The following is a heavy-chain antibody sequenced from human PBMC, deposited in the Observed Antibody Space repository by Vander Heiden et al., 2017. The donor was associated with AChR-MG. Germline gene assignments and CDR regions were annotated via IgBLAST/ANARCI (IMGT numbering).Heavy chain of an antibody. CDR3: ARDKVVVVAATVSDAFDI. J-gene: IGHJ3*02. CDR2: ISAYNGNT. V-gene: IGHV1-18*01. CDR1: GYTFTSHG. Sequence: QVQLVQSGAEVKKPGASVKVSCKASGYTFTSHGISWVRQAPGQGLEWMGWISAYNGNTDYAQKLQGRVTMTTDTSTSTAYMELRSLRSDDTAVYYCARDKVVVVAATVSDAFDIWGQGTMVTVSS. D-gene: IGHD2-15*01.